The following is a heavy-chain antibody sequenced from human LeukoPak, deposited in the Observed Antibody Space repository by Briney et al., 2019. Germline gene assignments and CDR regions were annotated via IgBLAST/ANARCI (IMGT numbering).Heavy chain of an antibody. CDR2: ISYDGSNK. CDR3: ARDPHNYGSGSLGV. D-gene: IGHD3-10*01. Sequence: PGRSLRLSCAASGFTFSSCAMHWVRQAPGKGLEWVAVISYDGSNKYYADSVKGRFTISRDNSKNTLYLQMNSLRAEDTAVYYCARDPHNYGSGSLGVWGQGTLVTVSS. CDR1: GFTFSSCA. V-gene: IGHV3-30*04. J-gene: IGHJ4*02.